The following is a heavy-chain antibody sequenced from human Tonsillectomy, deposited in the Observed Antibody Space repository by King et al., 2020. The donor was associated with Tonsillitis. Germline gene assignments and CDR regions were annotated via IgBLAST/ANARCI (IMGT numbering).Heavy chain of an antibody. CDR2: INPNSGGT. V-gene: IGHV1-2*02. CDR3: ARDVWVCSSTSCYRGWFDP. CDR1: GYTFTGYY. D-gene: IGHD2-2*01. Sequence: QLVQSGAEVKKPGASVKVSCKASGYTFTGYYMHWVRQAPGQGLEWMGWINPNSGGTNYAQNFQGRVTMTRDTSISTAYMELSRLRSDDTAVYYCARDVWVCSSTSCYRGWFDPWGQGTLVTVSS. J-gene: IGHJ5*02.